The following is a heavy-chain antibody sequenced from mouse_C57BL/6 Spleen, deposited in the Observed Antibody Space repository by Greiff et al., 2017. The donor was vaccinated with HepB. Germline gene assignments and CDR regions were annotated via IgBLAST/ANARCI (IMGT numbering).Heavy chain of an antibody. Sequence: VQLQQSGPELVKPGASVKISCKASGYTFTDYYMNWVKQSHGKSLEWIGDINPNNGGTSYNQKFKGKATLTVDKSSSTADKELRSLTSEDSAVYYCARYTTVVATEWYFDVWGTGTTVTVSS. D-gene: IGHD1-1*01. J-gene: IGHJ1*03. V-gene: IGHV1-26*01. CDR1: GYTFTDYY. CDR3: ARYTTVVATEWYFDV. CDR2: INPNNGGT.